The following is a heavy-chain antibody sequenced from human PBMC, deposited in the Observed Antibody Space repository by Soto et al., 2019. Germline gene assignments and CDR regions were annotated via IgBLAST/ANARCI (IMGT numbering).Heavy chain of an antibody. CDR2: AHHSGRT. CDR3: ARSEATVLDN. Sequence: QVQLQESGPGLVKPSGTLSLTCTVSGGSMSSSNWWNWVRQPPGKGLEWIGEAHHSGRTNYNPSLQSRATISVDKSKTHFSLKLSSVTAADTAVDYCARSEATVLDNWGQGTLVTVSS. J-gene: IGHJ4*02. CDR1: GGSMSSSNW. D-gene: IGHD4-17*01. V-gene: IGHV4-4*02.